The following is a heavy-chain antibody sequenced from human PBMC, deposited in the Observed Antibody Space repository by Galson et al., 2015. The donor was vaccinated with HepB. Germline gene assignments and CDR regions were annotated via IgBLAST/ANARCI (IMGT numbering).Heavy chain of an antibody. CDR1: GFTFSSYA. Sequence: SLRLSCAASGFTFSSYAMSWVRQAPGKGLEWVSAISGSGGSTYYADSVKGRFTISRDNSKNTLYLQRNSLRAEDTAVYYCAKEIREGIWFGELYYFDYWGQGTLVTVSS. V-gene: IGHV3-23*01. J-gene: IGHJ4*02. CDR2: ISGSGGST. CDR3: AKEIREGIWFGELYYFDY. D-gene: IGHD3-10*01.